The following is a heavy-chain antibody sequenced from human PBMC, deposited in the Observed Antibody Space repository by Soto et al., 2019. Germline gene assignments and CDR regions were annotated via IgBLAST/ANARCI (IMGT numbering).Heavy chain of an antibody. D-gene: IGHD3-9*01. Sequence: QVQLVQSGAEVKKPGSSVKVSYKASGGTFSSYAISWVRQAPGQGLEWMGGIIPIFGTANYAQKFQGRVTITADESTSTAYMELSSLRSEDTAVYYCARTYYDILTGYSYYYGMDVWGQGTTVTVSS. CDR1: GGTFSSYA. V-gene: IGHV1-69*01. CDR2: IIPIFGTA. J-gene: IGHJ6*02. CDR3: ARTYYDILTGYSYYYGMDV.